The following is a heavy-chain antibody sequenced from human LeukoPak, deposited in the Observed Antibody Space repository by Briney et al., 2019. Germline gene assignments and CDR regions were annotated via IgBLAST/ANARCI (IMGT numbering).Heavy chain of an antibody. CDR2: IIPIFGTA. CDR1: GGTFSSYA. V-gene: IGHV1-69*01. CDR3: ASLGQLWKGVDY. Sequence: SVKVSCKASGGTFSSYAISWVRQAPGQGLEWMGGIIPIFGTANYAQKFQGRVTITADESTSTAYMELSSLRSEDTAVYYCASLGQLWKGVDYWGQGTLVTVSS. J-gene: IGHJ4*02. D-gene: IGHD5-18*01.